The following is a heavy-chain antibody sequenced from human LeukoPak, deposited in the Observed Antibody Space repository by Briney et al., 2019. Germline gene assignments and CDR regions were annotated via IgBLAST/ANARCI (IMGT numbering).Heavy chain of an antibody. CDR1: GGSFSGYY. Sequence: PSETLSLTCAVYGGSFSGYYWSWIRQPPGKGLEWVGEINHSGSTNYNPSPKSRVTISVDTSKNQFSLKLSSVTAADTAVYYCARGLTTVSSYNWFDPWGQGTLVTVSS. J-gene: IGHJ5*02. D-gene: IGHD4-11*01. CDR3: ARGLTTVSSYNWFDP. CDR2: INHSGST. V-gene: IGHV4-34*01.